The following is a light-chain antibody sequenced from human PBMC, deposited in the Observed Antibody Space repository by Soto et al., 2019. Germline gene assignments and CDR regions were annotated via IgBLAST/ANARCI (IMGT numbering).Light chain of an antibody. J-gene: IGKJ5*01. CDR3: QQRSNWPPEIT. CDR1: QGIGDT. V-gene: IGKV3-11*01. Sequence: EVVMRQSPATLSVSPGEGATLSCRASQGIGDTLAWYQHKPGQTPRLLIYDTSTRATGVPTRFSGSRSGAEFTLTISSLEPEDFAVYYCQQRSNWPPEITFGQGTRLEIK. CDR2: DTS.